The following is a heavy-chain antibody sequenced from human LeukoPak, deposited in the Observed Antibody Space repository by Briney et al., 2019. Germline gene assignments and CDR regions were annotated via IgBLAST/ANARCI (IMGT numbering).Heavy chain of an antibody. D-gene: IGHD3-22*01. CDR1: GFTFSNYW. J-gene: IGHJ4*02. Sequence: LPGGSLRVSCAASGFTFSNYWMSWVRQAPGKGLEWVAFIRYDGSNKYYADSVKGRFTISRDNSKNTLYLQMNSLRAEDTAVYYCAKEQGYYYDSSGAFDYWGQGTLVTVSS. V-gene: IGHV3-30*02. CDR3: AKEQGYYYDSSGAFDY. CDR2: IRYDGSNK.